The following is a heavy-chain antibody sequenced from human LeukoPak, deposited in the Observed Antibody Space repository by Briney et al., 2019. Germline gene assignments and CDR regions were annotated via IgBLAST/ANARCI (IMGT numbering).Heavy chain of an antibody. V-gene: IGHV3-30*02. J-gene: IGHJ4*02. CDR2: INHDGTNT. Sequence: GGSLRLSCTASGLTFSSSDMHWVRQAPGKGLDWVSLINHDGTNTYYADSVKGRFTISRDNSQNTLYLQMKSLRGEDTAVYYCTNFDYWGQGTLVTVSS. CDR3: TNFDY. CDR1: GLTFSSSD.